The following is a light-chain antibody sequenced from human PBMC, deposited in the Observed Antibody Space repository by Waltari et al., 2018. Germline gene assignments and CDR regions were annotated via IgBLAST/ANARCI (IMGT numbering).Light chain of an antibody. CDR1: NGDVGGYYY. Sequence: HSALTQPASVSGSPGQSITISCTGINGDVGGYYYVSWYQQYPGKAPKLLIYDVSHRPSGVSSRFSASKSGNTASLTISGLQTEDEADYYCTSYRSTNTRVIFGGGTKLAVL. J-gene: IGLJ2*01. CDR3: TSYRSTNTRVI. V-gene: IGLV2-14*03. CDR2: DVS.